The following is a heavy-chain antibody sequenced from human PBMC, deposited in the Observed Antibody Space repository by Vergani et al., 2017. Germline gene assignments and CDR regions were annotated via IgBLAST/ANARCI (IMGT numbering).Heavy chain of an antibody. CDR1: GYTFNGYY. J-gene: IGHJ4*02. Sequence: QVQLVQSGTEVKKPGASVKVSCKASGYTFNGYYIHWVRQAPGQRLEYMGWIDPNSDGTNYAQKFQGRVTMTRDTSISTAYMELSRLRSDDTAVYYCARGWSGYSTSWYFDFWGQGTLVTVSS. CDR2: IDPNSDGT. V-gene: IGHV1-2*02. D-gene: IGHD6-13*01. CDR3: ARGWSGYSTSWYFDF.